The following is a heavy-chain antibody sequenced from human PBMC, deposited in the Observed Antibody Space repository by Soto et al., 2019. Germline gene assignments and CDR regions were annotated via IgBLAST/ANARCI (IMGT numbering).Heavy chain of an antibody. V-gene: IGHV3-74*01. CDR3: ARGYYYDSSGYYGPLGY. J-gene: IGHJ4*02. CDR2: INSDGGST. D-gene: IGHD3-22*01. CDR1: GFTFSSYW. Sequence: EVQLVESGGGLVQPGGSLRLSCAASGFTFSSYWMHWVRQAPGKGLVWVSRINSDGGSTSYADSVKGRFTISRDNAKNTLYLQMNSLRAEDTAVYYCARGYYYDSSGYYGPLGYWGQGTLVTVSS.